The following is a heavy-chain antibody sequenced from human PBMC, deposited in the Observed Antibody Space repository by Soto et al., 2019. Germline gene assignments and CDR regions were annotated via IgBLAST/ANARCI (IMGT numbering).Heavy chain of an antibody. CDR3: AKALHYDILTGYSLSDYYGMDV. CDR2: ISTNGGST. Sequence: HPGGSLRLSCSASGFPFSSYAMHWVRQAPGKGLEYVSSISTNGGSTHYADSVKDRFTISRDNSKNKVYLQMSSLRAEDTAVYYCAKALHYDILTGYSLSDYYGMDVWGQGTTVTVSS. CDR1: GFPFSSYA. D-gene: IGHD3-9*01. J-gene: IGHJ6*02. V-gene: IGHV3-64D*06.